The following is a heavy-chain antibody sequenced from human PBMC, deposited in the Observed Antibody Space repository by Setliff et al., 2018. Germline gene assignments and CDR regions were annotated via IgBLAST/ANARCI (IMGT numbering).Heavy chain of an antibody. CDR2: IIPMFTTA. D-gene: IGHD6-6*01. CDR1: GGTFSSYA. Sequence: SVKVSCKASGGTFSSYAISWVRQAPGQGLEWMGGIIPMFTTANYAQTLQGRVTITADESTSTAYMELSSLTSEDTAVYYCARVSARRRYYYYMDVWGKGTTVTVSS. V-gene: IGHV1-69*13. CDR3: ARVSARRRYYYYMDV. J-gene: IGHJ6*03.